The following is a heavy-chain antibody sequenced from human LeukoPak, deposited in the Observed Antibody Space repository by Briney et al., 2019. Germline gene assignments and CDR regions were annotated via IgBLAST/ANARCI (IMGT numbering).Heavy chain of an antibody. D-gene: IGHD2-2*01. Sequence: GGSLRLSCAASGFTFSSYAMHWVRQAPGKGLEWVAVISYDGSNKYYADSVKGRFTISRDNSKNTLYLQMNSLRAEDTAVYYCARVSTRYQLLTLYYFDYWGQGTLVTVSS. CDR1: GFTFSSYA. V-gene: IGHV3-30-3*01. CDR2: ISYDGSNK. CDR3: ARVSTRYQLLTLYYFDY. J-gene: IGHJ4*02.